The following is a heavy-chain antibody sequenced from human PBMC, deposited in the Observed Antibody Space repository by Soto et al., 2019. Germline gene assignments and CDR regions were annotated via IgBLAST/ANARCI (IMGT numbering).Heavy chain of an antibody. CDR3: AKDMEVTGSCTNGLCWTLDY. CDR2: ISGSGVST. Sequence: PGGSLRLSCAASGFTFSSYAMSWVRQAPGKGLEWVSVISGSGVSTYYADSVKGRFTISRDKSKNTLYLQMNSLRAEDTAVYFCAKDMEVTGSCTNGLCWTLDYWGPGTLVTVSS. V-gene: IGHV3-23*01. D-gene: IGHD2-8*01. CDR1: GFTFSSYA. J-gene: IGHJ4*02.